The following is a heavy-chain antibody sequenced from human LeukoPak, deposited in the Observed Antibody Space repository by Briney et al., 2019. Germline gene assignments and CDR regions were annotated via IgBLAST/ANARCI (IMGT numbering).Heavy chain of an antibody. J-gene: IGHJ6*03. Sequence: SETLSLTCTVSGGSISSYYWSWIRQPPGKGLEWIGYIYTSGSTNYNPSLKSRVTISVDTSKNQFSLKLSSVTAADTAVYYCARGTQLQFSTYYYYMDIWGKGTTVTVSS. V-gene: IGHV4-4*09. CDR3: ARGTQLQFSTYYYYMDI. CDR1: GGSISSYY. D-gene: IGHD5-24*01. CDR2: IYTSGST.